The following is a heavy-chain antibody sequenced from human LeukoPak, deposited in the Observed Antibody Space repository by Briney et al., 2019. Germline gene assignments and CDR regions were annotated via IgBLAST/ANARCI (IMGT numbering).Heavy chain of an antibody. J-gene: IGHJ4*02. Sequence: PSETLSLTCAVYGGSFSGYYWSWIRQPPGKGLEWIGEINHSGSTNYNPSLKSRVTISVDTSKNQFSLKLSSVTAADTAVYYCARTLAAAATPNNYFDYWGQGTLVTVSS. D-gene: IGHD6-25*01. V-gene: IGHV4-34*01. CDR3: ARTLAAAATPNNYFDY. CDR1: GGSFSGYY. CDR2: INHSGST.